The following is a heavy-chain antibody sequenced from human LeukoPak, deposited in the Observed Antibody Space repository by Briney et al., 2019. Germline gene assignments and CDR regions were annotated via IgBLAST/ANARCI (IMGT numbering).Heavy chain of an antibody. Sequence: PSETLSLTCTVSGGSISSYYWSWIRQPPGKGLEWIGYIYYSGSTNYNPSLKSRVTISVDTSKNQFSLKLSSVTAADTAVYYCARGGLVAGIHYWGQGTLVTVSS. J-gene: IGHJ4*02. CDR1: GGSISSYY. CDR2: IYYSGST. CDR3: ARGGLVAGIHY. D-gene: IGHD6-19*01. V-gene: IGHV4-59*01.